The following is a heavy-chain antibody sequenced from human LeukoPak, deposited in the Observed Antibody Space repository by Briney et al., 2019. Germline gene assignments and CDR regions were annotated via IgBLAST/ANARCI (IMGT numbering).Heavy chain of an antibody. CDR3: ARGYCSSTSCYFDY. Sequence: SGGSLRLSCAASGFTFDDYGMSWVRQAPGKGLEWVSGINWNGGSTGYADSVKGRFTISRDNAKNSLYLQMNSLRAEDTALHYCARGYCSSTSCYFDYWGQGTLVTVPS. J-gene: IGHJ4*02. D-gene: IGHD2-2*01. V-gene: IGHV3-20*04. CDR2: INWNGGST. CDR1: GFTFDDYG.